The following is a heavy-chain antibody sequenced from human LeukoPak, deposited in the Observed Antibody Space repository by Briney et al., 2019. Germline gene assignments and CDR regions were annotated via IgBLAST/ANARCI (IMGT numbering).Heavy chain of an antibody. CDR2: IYYSGSI. V-gene: IGHV4-28*05. D-gene: IGHD3-10*01. CDR1: GYSISSSNW. CDR3: ARSVGSRDGSYYYYMDV. J-gene: IGHJ6*03. Sequence: SDTLSLTCAVSGYSISSSNWWGWIRQPPGKGLEWIGYIYYSGSIYYNPSLKGRVTMSVDTSKNQFSLKLSSVTAVDTAVYYCARSVGSRDGSYYYYMDVWGKGTTVTVSS.